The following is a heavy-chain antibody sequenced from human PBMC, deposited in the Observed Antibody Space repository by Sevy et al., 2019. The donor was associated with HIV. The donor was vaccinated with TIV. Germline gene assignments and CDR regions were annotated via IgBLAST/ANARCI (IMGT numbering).Heavy chain of an antibody. CDR2: IYYSGST. CDR3: ARVPSGYDPLYYFDY. J-gene: IGHJ4*02. D-gene: IGHD5-12*01. Sequence: SETLSLTCTVSGGSISSYYWSWIRQPPGKGLEWIGYIYYSGSTNYNPSLKSRVTISVDTSKNQFSLKLSSVTAADTAVNYCARVPSGYDPLYYFDYWGQGTLVTVSS. CDR1: GGSISSYY. V-gene: IGHV4-59*01.